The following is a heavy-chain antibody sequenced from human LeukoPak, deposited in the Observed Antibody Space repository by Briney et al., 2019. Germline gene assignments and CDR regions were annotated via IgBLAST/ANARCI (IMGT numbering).Heavy chain of an antibody. CDR1: GYTFTSYG. CDR3: ASTTQTDDYGDY. CDR2: ISAYNGNT. V-gene: IGHV1-18*01. J-gene: IGHJ4*02. Sequence: ASVKVSCKASGYTFTSYGISWVRQAPGQGLEWMGWISAYNGNTNYPQKLQGRVTMTTDTSTSTAYMELRSLRSDDTAVYYCASTTQTDDYGDYWGQGTLVTVSS. D-gene: IGHD1-1*01.